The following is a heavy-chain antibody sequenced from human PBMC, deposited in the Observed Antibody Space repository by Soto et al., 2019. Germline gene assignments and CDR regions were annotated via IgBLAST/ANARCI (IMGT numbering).Heavy chain of an antibody. V-gene: IGHV1-46*03. J-gene: IGHJ4*02. CDR2: INPSGGST. CDR1: GYTFTSYH. Sequence: ASVKVSRKASGYTFTSYHIHRVLLAPGQGLEWMGIINPSGGSTSYAQKFQGRVTMTRDTSTSTVYMELSSLRSEDTAVYYCARDGYNYALNFELWGQGTLVT. CDR3: ARDGYNYALNFEL. D-gene: IGHD5-12*01.